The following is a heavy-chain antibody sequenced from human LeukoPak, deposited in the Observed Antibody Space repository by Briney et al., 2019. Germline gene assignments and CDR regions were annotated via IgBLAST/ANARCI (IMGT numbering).Heavy chain of an antibody. J-gene: IGHJ3*02. CDR2: ITYDGTDT. D-gene: IGHD3-16*01. CDR1: GFNFRGYA. V-gene: IGHV3-30*04. Sequence: GGSLRLSCAASGFNFRGYAFHWVRQAPGKGPEWMAFITYDGTDTYYADSVKGRFTLSRDNPQNTLYLQMNSLRAADTAVYYCARPGGYAFDMWGQGTIVTVSS. CDR3: ARPGGYAFDM.